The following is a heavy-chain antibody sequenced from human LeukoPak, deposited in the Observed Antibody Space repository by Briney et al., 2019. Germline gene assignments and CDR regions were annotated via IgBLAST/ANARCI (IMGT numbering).Heavy chain of an antibody. J-gene: IGHJ4*02. Sequence: GGSLRLSCTTSGFTFSSYALSWVRQAAGKGLEWVSGIRVSGSTYYPDSVTGRFTISRDNSKDMVYLQMNSLRTEDTAVYYCARTREQWQVLDYWGQGTLVTVSS. CDR3: ARTREQWQVLDY. CDR2: IRVSGST. D-gene: IGHD6-19*01. CDR1: GFTFSSYA. V-gene: IGHV3-23*01.